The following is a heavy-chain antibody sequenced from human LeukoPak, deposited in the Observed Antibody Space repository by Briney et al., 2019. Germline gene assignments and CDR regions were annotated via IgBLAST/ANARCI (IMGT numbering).Heavy chain of an antibody. V-gene: IGHV5-51*01. D-gene: IGHD3-9*01. Sequence: GESLKISCKVSGYSFSKYWIGWVRQMPGKGLEWMGIIYPGDSDTRYSPPFQGQVTISADKSISTAYLQWSSLKASDTAMYYCARRSAGNWFKSAEYFQHWGQGTLVTVSS. J-gene: IGHJ1*01. CDR1: GYSFSKYW. CDR3: ARRSAGNWFKSAEYFQH. CDR2: IYPGDSDT.